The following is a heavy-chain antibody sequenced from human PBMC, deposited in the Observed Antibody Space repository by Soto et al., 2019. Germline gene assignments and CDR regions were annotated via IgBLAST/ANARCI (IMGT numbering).Heavy chain of an antibody. CDR3: ARDGGSYSYGHNFDY. Sequence: PSETLSLTCTVSGGSISSYYWSWIRQPPGKGLEWIGYIYYSGSTNYNPSLKSRVTISVDTSKNQFSLKLSSVTAADTAVYYCARDGGSYSYGHNFDYWGQGTLVTVSS. CDR1: GGSISSYY. CDR2: IYYSGST. V-gene: IGHV4-59*01. J-gene: IGHJ4*02. D-gene: IGHD5-18*01.